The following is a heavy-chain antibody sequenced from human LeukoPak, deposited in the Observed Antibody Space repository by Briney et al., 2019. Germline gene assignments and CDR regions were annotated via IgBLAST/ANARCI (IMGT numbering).Heavy chain of an antibody. J-gene: IGHJ4*02. V-gene: IGHV3-30-3*01. D-gene: IGHD2-15*01. CDR1: GFTFSSYA. Sequence: GGSLRLSCAASGFTFSSYAMHWVRQAPGKGLEWVAVISYDGSNKYYVDSVKGRFTISRDNSKNTLYLQMNSLRAEDTAVYYCARDYCSGGSCYSSYYFDYWGQGTLVTVSS. CDR3: ARDYCSGGSCYSSYYFDY. CDR2: ISYDGSNK.